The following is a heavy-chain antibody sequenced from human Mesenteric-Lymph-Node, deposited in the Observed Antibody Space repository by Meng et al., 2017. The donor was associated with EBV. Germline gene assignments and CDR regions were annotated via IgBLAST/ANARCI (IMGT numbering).Heavy chain of an antibody. J-gene: IGHJ4*02. CDR3: AKSLDSGGYYFDL. D-gene: IGHD2-15*01. V-gene: IGHV4-4*02. Sequence: VLRQESRPGLVKPWGTLSLTCGVSGVSVRTDSWWNWVRQSPGGGLEWIGQIYNSGITNYNPSLKSRVTISLDTSKNQFSLKLTSLTAADTAIYYCAKSLDSGGYYFDLWGQGSLVTVSS. CDR2: IYNSGIT. CDR1: GVSVRTDSW.